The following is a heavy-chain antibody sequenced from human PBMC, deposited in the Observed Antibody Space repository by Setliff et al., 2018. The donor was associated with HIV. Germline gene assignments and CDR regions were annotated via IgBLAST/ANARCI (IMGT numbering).Heavy chain of an antibody. CDR3: ARDRGAAYCGGDCYPDSFDI. V-gene: IGHV4-4*08. J-gene: IGHJ3*02. CDR2: IYTSGST. Sequence: SETLSLTCTVSGGSISSYYWSWIRQPPGKGLEWIGYIYTSGSTNYNPSPKSRVTISVDTSKNQFSLKLSSVTAADTAVYYCARDRGAAYCGGDCYPDSFDIWGQGTMVTVSS. D-gene: IGHD2-21*02. CDR1: GGSISSYY.